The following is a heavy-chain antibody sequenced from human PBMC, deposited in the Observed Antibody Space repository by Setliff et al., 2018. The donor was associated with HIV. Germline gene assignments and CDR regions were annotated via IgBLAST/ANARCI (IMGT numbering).Heavy chain of an antibody. J-gene: IGHJ4*02. Sequence: ETLRLSCAASGFAFSNSAMSWVRQAPGKGLEWISSISGSGYSTYYAESERGRFTISRDNSKNTLYMQMNTLRAEDTAIYYCAKVSRGTVVRGSITVGYFDSWGQGTLVTVSS. CDR3: AKVSRGTVVRGSITVGYFDS. CDR2: ISGSGYST. V-gene: IGHV3-23*01. D-gene: IGHD3-10*01. CDR1: GFAFSNSA.